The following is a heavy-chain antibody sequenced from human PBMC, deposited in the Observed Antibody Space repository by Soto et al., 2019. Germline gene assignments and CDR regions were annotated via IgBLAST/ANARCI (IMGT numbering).Heavy chain of an antibody. D-gene: IGHD3-3*01. CDR1: GVTFSNYN. Sequence: ESLKISCGASGVTFSNYNMIWVGQAPWKGLEWVSYIRSTSSTLSYADSVMGRFTISRDNAKNSLYLQMNSLRDEDTAVYYCARDPDDLWSGYYFDYWGQGTLVTVSS. V-gene: IGHV3-48*02. CDR3: ARDPDDLWSGYYFDY. CDR2: IRSTSSTL. J-gene: IGHJ4*02.